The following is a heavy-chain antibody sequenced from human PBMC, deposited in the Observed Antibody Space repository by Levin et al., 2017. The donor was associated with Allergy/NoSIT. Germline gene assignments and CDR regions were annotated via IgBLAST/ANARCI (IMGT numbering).Heavy chain of an antibody. D-gene: IGHD2-2*01. CDR3: AREDIVVAAEGGFDP. CDR2: INPNSGGT. CDR1: GYTFTGYY. Sequence: ASVKVSCKASGYTFTGYYMHWVRQAPGQGLEWMGWINPNSGGTNYAQKFQGRVTMTRDTSISTAYMELSRLRSDDTAVYYCAREDIVVAAEGGFDPWGQGTLVTVSS. V-gene: IGHV1-2*02. J-gene: IGHJ5*02.